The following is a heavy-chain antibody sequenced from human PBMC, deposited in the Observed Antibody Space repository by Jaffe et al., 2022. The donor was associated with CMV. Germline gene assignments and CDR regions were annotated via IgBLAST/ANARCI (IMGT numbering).Heavy chain of an antibody. V-gene: IGHV3-23*01. CDR2: ISGSGGST. J-gene: IGHJ4*02. D-gene: IGHD5-18*01. Sequence: EVQLLESGGGLVQPGGSLRLSCAASGFTFSSYAMSWVRQAPGKGLEWVSAISGSGGSTYYADSVKGRFTISRDNSKNTLYLQMNSLRAEDTAVYYCAKGIGDTAMVPTGIDYWGQGTLVTVSS. CDR1: GFTFSSYA. CDR3: AKGIGDTAMVPTGIDY.